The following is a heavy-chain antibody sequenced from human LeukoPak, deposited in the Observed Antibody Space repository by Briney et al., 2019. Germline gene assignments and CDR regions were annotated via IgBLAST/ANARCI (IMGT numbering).Heavy chain of an antibody. CDR1: GGSFSGYY. V-gene: IGHV4-34*01. D-gene: IGHD4-17*01. CDR3: ARDGHGDYVNYYYYMDV. CDR2: INHSGST. J-gene: IGHJ6*03. Sequence: SGTLSLTCAVYGGSFSGYYWSWIRQPPGKGLEWIGEINHSGSTNYNPSLKSRVTISVDTSKNQFSLKLSSVTAADTAVYYCARDGHGDYVNYYYYMDVWGKGTTVTVSS.